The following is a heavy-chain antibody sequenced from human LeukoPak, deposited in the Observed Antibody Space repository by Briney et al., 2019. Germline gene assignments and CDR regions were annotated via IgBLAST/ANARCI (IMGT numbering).Heavy chain of an antibody. J-gene: IGHJ4*02. CDR2: IYTSGST. D-gene: IGHD4-23*01. V-gene: IGHV4-4*07. Sequence: PPETLSLTCTVSGGSISSYYWSWIRQPAGKGLEWIGRIYTSGSTNYNPPLKSRVTISVDKSKNQFSLKLSSVTAADTAVYYCARATRWVPFDYWGQGTLVTVSS. CDR1: GGSISSYY. CDR3: ARATRWVPFDY.